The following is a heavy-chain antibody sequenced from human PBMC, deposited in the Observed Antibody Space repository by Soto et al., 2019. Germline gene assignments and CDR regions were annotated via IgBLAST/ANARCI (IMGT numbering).Heavy chain of an antibody. V-gene: IGHV3-48*02. Sequence: PGGSLRLSCVASGFSLANYPMNWVRQTPGKGLEWISYSSPRGDTIYYADSVEGRFTISRDNARNSLSLHMSSLRDEDSALYYCAKGPHTNVGWPYYFESWGRGVSVTVXS. CDR1: GFSLANYP. D-gene: IGHD6-19*01. J-gene: IGHJ4*02. CDR2: SSPRGDTI. CDR3: AKGPHTNVGWPYYFES.